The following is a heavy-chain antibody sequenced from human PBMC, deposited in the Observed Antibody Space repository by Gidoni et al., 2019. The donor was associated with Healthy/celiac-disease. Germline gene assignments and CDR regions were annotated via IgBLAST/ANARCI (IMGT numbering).Heavy chain of an antibody. Sequence: QVQLVQSGAEVKKPGASVKVSCKAAGYTFTSHDINWVRQATGQGLEWMGWMNPNIGNTGYAQKFQGRVTMTRNTSISTAYMELSSLRSEDTALYYCARGMGATAAAGTFAPVAMDVWGQGTTVTVSS. CDR1: GYTFTSHD. CDR3: ARGMGATAAAGTFAPVAMDV. J-gene: IGHJ6*02. CDR2: MNPNIGNT. V-gene: IGHV1-8*01. D-gene: IGHD6-13*01.